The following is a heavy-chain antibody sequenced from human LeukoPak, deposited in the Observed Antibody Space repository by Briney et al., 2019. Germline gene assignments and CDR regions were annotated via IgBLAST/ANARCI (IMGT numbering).Heavy chain of an antibody. D-gene: IGHD6-13*01. Sequence: SQTLSLTCTVSGGSISSGSYYWSWIRQPAGKGLEWIGYIYYSGSTNHNPSLKSRVTISVDTSKNQFSLKLSSVTAADTALFYCARVYSSSWYYFDSWGQGTLVTVSA. J-gene: IGHJ4*02. CDR3: ARVYSSSWYYFDS. CDR2: IYYSGST. V-gene: IGHV4-61*10. CDR1: GGSISSGSYY.